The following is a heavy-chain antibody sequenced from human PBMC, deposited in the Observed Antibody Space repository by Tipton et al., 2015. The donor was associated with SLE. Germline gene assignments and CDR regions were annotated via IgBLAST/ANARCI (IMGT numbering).Heavy chain of an antibody. CDR2: ISGGGGST. CDR1: GFTFSSYA. CDR3: AKFEKTTDFYLDS. V-gene: IGHV3-23*01. D-gene: IGHD1/OR15-1a*01. Sequence: SLRLSCATSGFTFSSYALGWVRRAPGKGLEWVSAISGGGGSTYYADFVKGRFSIYIDKSKKTLFLQMNSLRVDDTATYYCAKFEKTTDFYLDSWGQGTLLSVSS. J-gene: IGHJ4*02.